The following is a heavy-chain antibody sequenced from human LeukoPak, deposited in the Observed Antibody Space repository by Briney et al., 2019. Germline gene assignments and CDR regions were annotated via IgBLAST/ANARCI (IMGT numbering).Heavy chain of an antibody. CDR3: ARLYYGSGLSDF. V-gene: IGHV3-23*01. Sequence: GGSLRLSCAASGFTFTTYAMSWVRQAPGKGLEWVSVISGSGDSTYYADSVKGRFTISRDISKNTLYLQMKSLRAGDTAVYYCARLYYGSGLSDFWGQGTLVTVSS. J-gene: IGHJ4*02. CDR2: ISGSGDST. D-gene: IGHD3-10*01. CDR1: GFTFTTYA.